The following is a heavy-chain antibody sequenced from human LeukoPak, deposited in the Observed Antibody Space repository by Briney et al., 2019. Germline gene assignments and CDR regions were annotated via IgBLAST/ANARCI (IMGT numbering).Heavy chain of an antibody. CDR2: IYSSGNS. CDR3: ARGGVLPRAFDA. V-gene: IGHV4-4*07. CDR1: GGFINTYY. J-gene: IGHJ5*02. D-gene: IGHD3-16*01. Sequence: SETLSLTCTVSGGFINTYYWSWIRQPAGKGLEWIGRIYSSGNSYSNPSLKSRVTMSVDTSKNQFSLKMNSVTAADTAVYFCARGGVLPRAFDAWGQGTLVTVSS.